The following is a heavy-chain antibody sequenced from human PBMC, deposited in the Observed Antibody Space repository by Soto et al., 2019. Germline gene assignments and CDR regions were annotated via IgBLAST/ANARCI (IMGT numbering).Heavy chain of an antibody. D-gene: IGHD3-10*01. CDR3: ARGVRGSYYLSSVDP. CDR2: INHSGST. J-gene: IGHJ5*02. V-gene: IGHV4-34*01. CDR1: GGSFSGYY. Sequence: SETLSLTCAVYGGSFSGYYWSWIRQPPGKGLEWIGEINHSGSTNYNPSLKSRVTISVDTSKNQFSLKLSSVTAADTAVYYCARGVRGSYYLSSVDPWGQGTLVTVSS.